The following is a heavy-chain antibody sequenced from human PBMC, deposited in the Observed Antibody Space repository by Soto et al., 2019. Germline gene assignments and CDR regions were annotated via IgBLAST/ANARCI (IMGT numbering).Heavy chain of an antibody. CDR3: AREGGSYDSGGYLIRGAFDI. J-gene: IGHJ3*02. CDR2: TYFRGNT. V-gene: IGHV4-31*03. D-gene: IGHD3-22*01. CDR1: GDSISRIDYY. Sequence: SETLSLTCSVSGDSISRIDYYWTWIRQHPEKGLEWIGNTYFRGNTYYSPSLESRLTISVDTSKNQFSLKLTSVTAADTAVYYCAREGGSYDSGGYLIRGAFDIWGQGTMVTVSS.